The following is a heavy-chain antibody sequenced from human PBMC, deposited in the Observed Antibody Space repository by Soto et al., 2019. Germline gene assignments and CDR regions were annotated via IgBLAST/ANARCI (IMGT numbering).Heavy chain of an antibody. CDR1: GFTFSSYS. D-gene: IGHD3-10*01. Sequence: GGFLRLSCAASGFTFSSYSMNWVRQAPGKGLEWVSSISSSSSYIYYADSVKGRFTISRDNAKNSLYLQMNSLRAEDTAVYYCAGERVLLWFGELSDLYGMDVWGQGTTVTVSS. V-gene: IGHV3-21*01. CDR3: AGERVLLWFGELSDLYGMDV. J-gene: IGHJ6*02. CDR2: ISSSSSYI.